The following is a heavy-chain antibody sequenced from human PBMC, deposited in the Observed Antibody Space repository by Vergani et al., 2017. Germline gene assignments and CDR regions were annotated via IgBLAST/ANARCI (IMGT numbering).Heavy chain of an antibody. V-gene: IGHV3-33*01. Sequence: QVQLVESGGGVVQPGRSLRLSCAASGFTFNQYGMHCVRQAPGKGLEWVAVTWYDGNNKQYADSVKGRFTISRDNSKSTMYLQMNSLRDEDTGVYYCARDLRLLYNRFDPWGHGTLVTVSS. CDR3: ARDLRLLYNRFDP. CDR1: GFTFNQYG. CDR2: TWYDGNNK. D-gene: IGHD1-14*01. J-gene: IGHJ5*02.